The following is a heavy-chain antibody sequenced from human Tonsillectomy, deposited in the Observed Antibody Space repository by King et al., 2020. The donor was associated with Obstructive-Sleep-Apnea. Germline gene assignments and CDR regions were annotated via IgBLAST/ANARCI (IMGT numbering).Heavy chain of an antibody. CDR2: IYYSGST. V-gene: IGHV4-59*01. Sequence: VQLQESGPGLVKPSETLSLTCTVSGGSISSYYWSWIRQPPGKGLEWIGYIYYSGSTNYNPSLKSRVTISVDTSKNQFSLTLSSVTAADTAVYYCARIPGTSSGSYLGFDYWGQGTLVTVSS. J-gene: IGHJ4*02. D-gene: IGHD3-10*01. CDR1: GGSISSYY. CDR3: ARIPGTSSGSYLGFDY.